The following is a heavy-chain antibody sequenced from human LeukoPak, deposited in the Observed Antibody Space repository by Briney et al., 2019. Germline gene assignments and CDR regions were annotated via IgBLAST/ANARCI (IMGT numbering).Heavy chain of an antibody. D-gene: IGHD6-19*01. CDR3: ARVGVTAVAGIHY. CDR2: INPNSGGT. CDR1: GYTFTGYY. Sequence: ASAKVSCKASGYTFTGYYMHWVRQAPGQGFEWMGWINPNSGGTNYAQKFQGRVTMTRDTSISTAYMELSRLRSDDTAVYYCARVGVTAVAGIHYWGQGTLVTVSS. V-gene: IGHV1-2*02. J-gene: IGHJ4*02.